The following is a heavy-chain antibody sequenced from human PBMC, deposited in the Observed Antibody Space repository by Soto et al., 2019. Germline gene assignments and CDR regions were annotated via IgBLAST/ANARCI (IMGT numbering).Heavy chain of an antibody. CDR1: GFTFSSYA. D-gene: IGHD2-15*01. Sequence: PGGSLRLSCAASGFTFSSYAMSWVRQAPRKGQEWVSAISGSGGSTYYGDSVKGRFTISRDNSKNTLYLQMSSLRAEDTAVYYCAKHLSGYCSGGTCYPKDAFNIWGQGTRVTVSS. CDR3: AKHLSGYCSGGTCYPKDAFNI. V-gene: IGHV3-23*01. CDR2: ISGSGGST. J-gene: IGHJ3*02.